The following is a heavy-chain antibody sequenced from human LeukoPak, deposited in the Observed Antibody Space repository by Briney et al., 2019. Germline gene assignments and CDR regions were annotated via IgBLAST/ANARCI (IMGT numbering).Heavy chain of an antibody. J-gene: IGHJ4*02. CDR3: AKAIDYYGSGSPFDY. V-gene: IGHV3-23*01. CDR1: GFTFSSYA. Sequence: PGGSLRLSCAASGFTFSSYAMSWVRQAPGKGLEWVSAISGSGGSTYYADSVKGRFTISRDNSKNTLYLQMNSLRAEDTAVYYCAKAIDYYGSGSPFDYWGQGTLVTVSS. CDR2: ISGSGGST. D-gene: IGHD3-10*01.